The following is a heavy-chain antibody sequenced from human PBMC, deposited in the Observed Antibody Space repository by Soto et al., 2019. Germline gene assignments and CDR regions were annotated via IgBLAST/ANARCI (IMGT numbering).Heavy chain of an antibody. V-gene: IGHV3-7*03. CDR3: AGWGGHDYNY. D-gene: IGHD4-4*01. J-gene: IGHJ4*02. Sequence: EVQLVRSGGGLVQPGGSLRLSCVGSGFTFTDFYMNWVRQGPGKGLEWVANIRPDGSETNYVESVNGRFTTSRDNAKNSLFLQMNSLRADDTAVYYCAGWGGHDYNYWGQGILVTVSS. CDR1: GFTFTDFY. CDR2: IRPDGSET.